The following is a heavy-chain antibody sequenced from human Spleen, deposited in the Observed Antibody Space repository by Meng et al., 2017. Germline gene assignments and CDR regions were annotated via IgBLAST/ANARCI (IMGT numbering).Heavy chain of an antibody. CDR2: IYYSEIT. V-gene: IGHV4-31*01. D-gene: IGHD1-14*01. CDR3: AREVPRKYFDL. Sequence: LPESVPDLATPSHTLPLPCTVSGCSIISGGFGSSWIRQPPGKDREWIGYIYYSEITYYNPSLNNLVTISVDTSKNQFSLKLSSVTAADTAVYYCAREVPRKYFDLGAVAPWSPSPQ. J-gene: IGHJ2*01. CDR1: GCSIISGGFG.